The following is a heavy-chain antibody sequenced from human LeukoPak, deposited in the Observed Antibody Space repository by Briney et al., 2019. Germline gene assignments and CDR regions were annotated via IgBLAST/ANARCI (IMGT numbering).Heavy chain of an antibody. Sequence: ASVKVSCKASGYTFTGYYMHWVRQAPGQGLEWMGWINPNSGGTNYAQKFQGRVTMTRDTSISTAYMELSRLRSDDTAVYYCARTGYSSSWYEIRWFDPWGQGTLVTVSS. CDR3: ARTGYSSSWYEIRWFDP. V-gene: IGHV1-2*02. J-gene: IGHJ5*02. CDR2: INPNSGGT. CDR1: GYTFTGYY. D-gene: IGHD6-13*01.